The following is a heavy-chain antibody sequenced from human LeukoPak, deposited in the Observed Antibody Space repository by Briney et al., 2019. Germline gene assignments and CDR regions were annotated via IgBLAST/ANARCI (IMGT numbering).Heavy chain of an antibody. Sequence: GGSLKLSCAASGFTFSSYSMSWVRQAPGKGLEWVSFISSSSSTIYYADSVKGRFTISRDNAKNSLYLQMNSLRAEDTAVYYCARDRGGSYSAIDYWGQGTLVTVSS. J-gene: IGHJ4*02. CDR1: GFTFSSYS. CDR3: ARDRGGSYSAIDY. CDR2: ISSSSSTI. V-gene: IGHV3-48*04. D-gene: IGHD1-26*01.